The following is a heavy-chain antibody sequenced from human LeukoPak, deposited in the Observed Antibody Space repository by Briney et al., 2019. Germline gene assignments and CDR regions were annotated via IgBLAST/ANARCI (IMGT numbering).Heavy chain of an antibody. CDR2: IIPIFGTA. CDR1: GGTFSSYA. Sequence: ASVKVSCKASGGTFSSYAISWVRQAPGQGLKWMGGIIPIFGTANYAQKFQGRVTITADESTSTAYMELSSLRSEDTAVYYCARDPVIVGAKLSYYYYYMDVWGKGTTVTVSS. CDR3: ARDPVIVGAKLSYYYYYMDV. V-gene: IGHV1-69*13. D-gene: IGHD1-26*01. J-gene: IGHJ6*03.